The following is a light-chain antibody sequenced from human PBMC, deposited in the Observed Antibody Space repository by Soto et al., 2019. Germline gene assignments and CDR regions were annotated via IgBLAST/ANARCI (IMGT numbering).Light chain of an antibody. CDR1: SNDVGGYDH. Sequence: QSVLTQPASVSGSPGQSITISCTGTSNDVGGYDHVSWYQHYPGKAPQLIIYDVANRPSGLSNRFSGSKSGNTASLTISGLQAEDEADYYCCSFASTNTGVFGGGTKLTVL. CDR2: DVA. CDR3: CSFASTNTGV. J-gene: IGLJ3*02. V-gene: IGLV2-14*03.